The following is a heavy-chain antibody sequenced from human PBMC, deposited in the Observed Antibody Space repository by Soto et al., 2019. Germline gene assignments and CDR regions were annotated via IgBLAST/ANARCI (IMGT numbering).Heavy chain of an antibody. V-gene: IGHV4-59*07. CDR3: ARGTGGWYFDY. CDR2: IHSSGST. J-gene: IGHJ4*02. Sequence: QVQLQESGPGLVKPSDTLSLTCTVSDGSISSYYWSWIRQPPGKGLEWVGQIHSSGSTNYNPSLTSRLTISVDTSKNQFSLNLRSVTAADTALYFCARGTGGWYFDYWGQGALVTVSS. CDR1: DGSISSYY. D-gene: IGHD6-19*01.